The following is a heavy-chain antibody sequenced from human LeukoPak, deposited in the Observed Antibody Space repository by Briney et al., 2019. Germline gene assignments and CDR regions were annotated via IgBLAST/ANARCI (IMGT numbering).Heavy chain of an antibody. Sequence: ASVKVSCKASGGTFSRFTISWVRQAPGQGFEWMGGVTPIFGTANFAQRFQGRVSITADESTSTAFMELSSLRSEDTAVYYCAREWGLESSGFYYAYWGQGTLVTVSS. CDR3: AREWGLESSGFYYAY. CDR1: GGTFSRFT. V-gene: IGHV1-69*13. CDR2: VTPIFGTA. D-gene: IGHD3-22*01. J-gene: IGHJ4*02.